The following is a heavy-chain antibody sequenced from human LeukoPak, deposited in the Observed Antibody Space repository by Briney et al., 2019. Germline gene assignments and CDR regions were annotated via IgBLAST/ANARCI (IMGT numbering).Heavy chain of an antibody. CDR1: GFTFTNYA. D-gene: IGHD3-22*01. CDR3: ARYDSSGYYRLTDAFDI. CDR2: ISATGSST. J-gene: IGHJ3*02. Sequence: PGGSLRLSCAASGFTFTNYAMTWVRQAPGKGLEWVSSISATGSSTYYADSVKGRFTITRDNAKNPLYLQMNSLRAEDTAVYYCARYDSSGYYRLTDAFDIWGQGTMVTVSS. V-gene: IGHV3-23*01.